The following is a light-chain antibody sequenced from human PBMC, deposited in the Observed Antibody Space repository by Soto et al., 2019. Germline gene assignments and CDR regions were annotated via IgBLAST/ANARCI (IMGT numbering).Light chain of an antibody. CDR3: CSYAGTRTSWV. J-gene: IGLJ1*01. V-gene: IGLV2-23*01. Sequence: QSALTQPASVSGSPGQSITISCTGTSSDIGTYKYVSWFQHHPGKAPKLIIFEGTKRPSGVSDRFSGSKSGNTASLTISGLQAEDEADYHCCSYAGTRTSWVFGTGTKVTVL. CDR1: SSDIGTYKY. CDR2: EGT.